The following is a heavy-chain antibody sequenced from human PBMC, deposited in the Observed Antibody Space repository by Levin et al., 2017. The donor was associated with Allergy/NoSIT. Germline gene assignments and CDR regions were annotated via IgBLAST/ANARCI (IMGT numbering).Heavy chain of an antibody. CDR2: ISYDGSNK. D-gene: IGHD6-13*01. Sequence: PGGSLRLSCAASGFTFSYYGMHWVRQAPGKGLEWVAFISYDGSNKYYADSVKGRFTISGDNSKNTLYLQMNSLRAEDTAVYYCAKDRSSWYTIGYWGQGTLVTVSS. V-gene: IGHV3-30*18. CDR3: AKDRSSWYTIGY. CDR1: GFTFSYYG. J-gene: IGHJ4*02.